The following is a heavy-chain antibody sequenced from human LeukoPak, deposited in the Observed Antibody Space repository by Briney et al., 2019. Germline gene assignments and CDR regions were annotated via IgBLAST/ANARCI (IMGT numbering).Heavy chain of an antibody. Sequence: SETLSLTCTVSGGSISSYYWSWIRQPPGKGLEWLGYIYYSGSTNYNPSLKSRVTISVDTSKNQFSLKLSSVTAADTAVYYCARATYYYDSSGYYSGYYYYYMDVWGKGTTVTVSS. CDR3: ARATYYYDSSGYYSGYYYYYMDV. D-gene: IGHD3-22*01. V-gene: IGHV4-59*01. CDR2: IYYSGST. J-gene: IGHJ6*03. CDR1: GGSISSYY.